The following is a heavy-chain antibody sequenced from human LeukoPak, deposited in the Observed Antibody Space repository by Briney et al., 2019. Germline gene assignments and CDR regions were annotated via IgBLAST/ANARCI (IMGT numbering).Heavy chain of an antibody. CDR2: ISSSSSYI. CDR3: ARGRIPYYYYMDV. Sequence: GGSLRLSCAASGFTFSSYSMNWVRQAPGKGLEWVSSISSSSSYIYYADSVKGRFTISRDNAKNSLYLQMNSLRAEDTAVYYCARGRIPYYYYMDVWGKGTTVTVSS. V-gene: IGHV3-21*01. CDR1: GFTFSSYS. J-gene: IGHJ6*03. D-gene: IGHD2-15*01.